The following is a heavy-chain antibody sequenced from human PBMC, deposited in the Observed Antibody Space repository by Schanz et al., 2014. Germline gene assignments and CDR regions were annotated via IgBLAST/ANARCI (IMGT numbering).Heavy chain of an antibody. CDR2: IDRDGGHT. CDR1: GFSFDDYT. Sequence: EVQLLESGGGLVQPGRSLRLSCAASGFSFDDYTMHWVRQAPGKGLEWVSLIDRDGGHTYYADSVKGRFTISRDNSKNSLYLQMNSLRTEDTALYYCAKDSRGSSFDMDVWGQGTTVTVSS. V-gene: IGHV3-43*01. CDR3: AKDSRGSSFDMDV. D-gene: IGHD1-26*01. J-gene: IGHJ6*02.